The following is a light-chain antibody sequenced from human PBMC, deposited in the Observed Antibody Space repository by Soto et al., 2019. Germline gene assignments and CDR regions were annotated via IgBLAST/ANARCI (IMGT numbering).Light chain of an antibody. CDR2: AAS. J-gene: IGKJ3*01. V-gene: IGKV1-27*01. CDR3: QKYDSAPRT. Sequence: DIQMTQSPSSLTASVGDRVTITCRASQGISNYLAWYQQKPGKVPRLLISAASTLQSGVPSRFSGSGSGTDFTLTISSLXSEDVATYYCQKYDSAPRTFGPGTKVDIK. CDR1: QGISNY.